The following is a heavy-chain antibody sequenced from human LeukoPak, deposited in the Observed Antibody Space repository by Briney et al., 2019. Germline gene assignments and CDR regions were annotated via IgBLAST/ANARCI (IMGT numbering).Heavy chain of an antibody. V-gene: IGHV4-59*12. J-gene: IGHJ4*02. CDR1: GGSISSYY. D-gene: IGHD6-13*01. CDR2: IYYSGRT. CDR3: ARASSSWPFDY. Sequence: SETLSLTCTVSGGSISSYYWSWIRQPPGKGLEWIGSIYYSGRTYYNPSLRSRVTISVDTSKNQFSLKLSSVTAADTAVYYCARASSSWPFDYWGQGTLVTVSS.